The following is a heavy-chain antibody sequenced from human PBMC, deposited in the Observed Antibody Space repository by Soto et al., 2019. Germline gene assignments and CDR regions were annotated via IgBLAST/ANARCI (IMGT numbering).Heavy chain of an antibody. CDR1: GFTFSTYA. J-gene: IGHJ4*02. CDR2: LRGSASSA. D-gene: IGHD6-25*01. V-gene: IGHV3-23*01. CDR3: ARGLFSTGGFFDY. Sequence: EVQLLESGGGLVQPGGSLRLSCVASGFTFSTYAMSWVRQAPGEGLEWVSTLRGSASSAYYADSVKGRFTISRDVSKNTLYLQMNRLRGEDRAVYYCARGLFSTGGFFDYWGQGTLVTVSS.